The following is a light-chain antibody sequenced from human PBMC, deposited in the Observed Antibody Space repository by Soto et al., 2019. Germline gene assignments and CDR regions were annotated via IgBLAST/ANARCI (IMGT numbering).Light chain of an antibody. J-gene: IGKJ2*01. V-gene: IGKV1-39*01. CDR2: AAS. CDR3: LQIYSTRHT. Sequence: DIQMTQSPSSLAASVGDRVTITCRASQRIGSHLNWYQHKAGEAPRLLIYAASRLQSGVPSRFSGSASGTDFTLTINGLQPEDFGTYFCLQIYSTRHTFGQGTTGDIK. CDR1: QRIGSH.